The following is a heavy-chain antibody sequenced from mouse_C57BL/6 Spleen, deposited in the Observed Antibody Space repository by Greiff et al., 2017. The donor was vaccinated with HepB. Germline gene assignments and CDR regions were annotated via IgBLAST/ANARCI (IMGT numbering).Heavy chain of an antibody. D-gene: IGHD1-1*01. CDR3: ANYGSSYHWYFDV. V-gene: IGHV1-9*01. Sequence: VQLQQSGAELMKPGASVKLSCKATGYTFTGYWIEWVKQRPGHGLEWIGEILPGSGSTNYNAKFKGKATFTADTSSNTAYMQLSSLTTEDSAIYYCANYGSSYHWYFDVWGTGTTVTVSS. CDR1: GYTFTGYW. J-gene: IGHJ1*03. CDR2: ILPGSGST.